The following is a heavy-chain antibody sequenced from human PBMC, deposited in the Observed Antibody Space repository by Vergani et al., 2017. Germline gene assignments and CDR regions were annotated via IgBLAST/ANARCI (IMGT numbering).Heavy chain of an antibody. D-gene: IGHD6-13*01. V-gene: IGHV3-53*04. J-gene: IGHJ3*02. Sequence: EVQLVESGGGLVQPGGSLRLSCAASGFTVSSNYMSWVRQAPGKGLEWVSVIYSGGSTYYADSVKGRFTISRHNSKNTLYLQMNSLRAEDTAVYYCARDASSSSWADAFDIWGQGTMVTVSS. CDR2: IYSGGST. CDR1: GFTVSSNY. CDR3: ARDASSSSWADAFDI.